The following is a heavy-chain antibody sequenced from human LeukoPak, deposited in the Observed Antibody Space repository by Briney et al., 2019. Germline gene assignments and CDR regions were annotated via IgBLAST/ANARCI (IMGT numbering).Heavy chain of an antibody. CDR1: GFTFGSYT. D-gene: IGHD6-13*01. Sequence: GGSLRLSCATSGFTFGSYTMSWVRQAPGKGLEWVSSITSSSSYIFYADSVKGRFTISRDNAKNSLYLQMNSLRAEDTAVYYCARDGYSSSWYGYWGQGTLVTVSS. J-gene: IGHJ4*02. CDR3: ARDGYSSSWYGY. CDR2: ITSSSSYI. V-gene: IGHV3-21*01.